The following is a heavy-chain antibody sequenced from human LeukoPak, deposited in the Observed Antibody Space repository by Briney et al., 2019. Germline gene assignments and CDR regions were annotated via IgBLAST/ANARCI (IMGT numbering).Heavy chain of an antibody. CDR1: GGSISSGGYS. D-gene: IGHD3-22*01. V-gene: IGHV4-30-2*01. J-gene: IGHJ5*02. CDR2: IYHSGST. Sequence: PSETLSVTCAVSGGSISSGGYSWSWIRQPPGKGLEWIGYIYHSGSTYYNPSLKSRVTISVDRSKNQFSLKLSSVTAADTAVYYCAAYERNYYDSSGPPPWGQGTLVTVSS. CDR3: AAYERNYYDSSGPPP.